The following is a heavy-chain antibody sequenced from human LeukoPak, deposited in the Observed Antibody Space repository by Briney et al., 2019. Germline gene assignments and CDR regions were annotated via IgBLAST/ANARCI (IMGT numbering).Heavy chain of an antibody. CDR1: GFPFSSYA. CDR2: IRDSGGST. CDR3: VRGYSFGPYGMDV. Sequence: GGSLRLSRSASGFPFSSYAMHWVRQAPGKGLEYVSAIRDSGGSTYYADSVKGRFTISRDNSKNTLYLQMSSLRAEDTAVYFCVRGYSFGPYGMDVWGQGTTVTVSS. J-gene: IGHJ6*02. D-gene: IGHD2-15*01. V-gene: IGHV3-64D*09.